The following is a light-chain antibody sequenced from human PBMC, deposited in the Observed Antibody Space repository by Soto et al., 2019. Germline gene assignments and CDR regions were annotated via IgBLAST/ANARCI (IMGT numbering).Light chain of an antibody. CDR3: QQYNSYSST. CDR2: DAS. CDR1: QSISSW. Sequence: DIQMTQSPSTLSASVGDRVTITCRASQSISSWLAWYQQKPGKAPKLLIYDASSLESGVPSRFSGSGSGTEFTLTISSLQPDDFATYYCQQYNSYSSTFGQRTKV. J-gene: IGKJ1*01. V-gene: IGKV1-5*01.